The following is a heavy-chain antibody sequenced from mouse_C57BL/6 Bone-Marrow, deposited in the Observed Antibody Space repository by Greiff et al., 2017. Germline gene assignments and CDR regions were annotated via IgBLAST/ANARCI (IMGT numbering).Heavy chain of an antibody. V-gene: IGHV1-82*01. CDR2: IYPGDGDT. CDR3: ARWRSYYFDY. J-gene: IGHJ2*01. Sequence: QVQLVESGPELVKPGASVKLSCKASGYAFSSSWMNWVKQKPGKGLEWIGRIYPGDGDTNYNGKFKGKATLTADKSSSAAYMQLSSLTSEASAVYFYARWRSYYFDYWGQGTTLTVSS. CDR1: GYAFSSSW.